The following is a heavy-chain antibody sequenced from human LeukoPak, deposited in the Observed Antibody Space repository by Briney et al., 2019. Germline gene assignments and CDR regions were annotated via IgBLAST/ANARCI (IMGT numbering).Heavy chain of an antibody. CDR3: ARGPTISETGYFDY. Sequence: SETLSLTCAVYGGSFSAYYWSWIRQSPGKGLEWVAEINHRGDTNYNPSVKSRVSISVDTSKNQFSLKVTSLTAADTAVYYCARGPTISETGYFDYWGQGTLVTVSS. CDR1: GGSFSAYY. J-gene: IGHJ4*03. CDR2: INHRGDT. V-gene: IGHV4-34*01. D-gene: IGHD1-1*01.